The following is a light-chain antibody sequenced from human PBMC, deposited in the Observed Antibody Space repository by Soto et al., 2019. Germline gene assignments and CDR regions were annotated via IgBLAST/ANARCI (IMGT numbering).Light chain of an antibody. J-gene: IGKJ1*01. CDR2: GAS. CDR3: QQYGDSPWT. V-gene: IGKV3-20*01. Sequence: EVVLTQSPGTLSLSPGERATLSCRASQSVGSTYLAWYQHKPGQAPRLLICGASSRATGIPDRFTGSGSGTDFPPTISRLEADDFAVYFCQQYGDSPWTFGQGTTVEIK. CDR1: QSVGSTY.